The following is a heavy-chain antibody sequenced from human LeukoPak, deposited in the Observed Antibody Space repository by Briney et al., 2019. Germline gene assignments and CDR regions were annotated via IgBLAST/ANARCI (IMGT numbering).Heavy chain of an antibody. J-gene: IGHJ4*02. CDR1: GDSVSSNSPT. CDR3: ARGSTRGYCSGGSCSSIYYFDY. CDR2: TYYRSKWYN. V-gene: IGHV6-1*01. D-gene: IGHD2-15*01. Sequence: SQTLSLTCAISGDSVSSNSPTWNWIRQSPSTGLEWLGRTYYRSKWYNDYAVSVKSRITINPDTSKNQFSLQLNSVTPEDTAVYYCARGSTRGYCSGGSCSSIYYFDYWGQGTLVTVSS.